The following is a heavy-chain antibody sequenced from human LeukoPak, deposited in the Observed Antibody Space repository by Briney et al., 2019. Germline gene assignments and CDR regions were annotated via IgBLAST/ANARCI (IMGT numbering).Heavy chain of an antibody. J-gene: IGHJ6*02. V-gene: IGHV4-59*08. CDR2: IYYSGST. CDR3: ASWDGSGSYYGMDV. CDR1: GGSISSYN. D-gene: IGHD3-10*01. Sequence: SETLSLTCTVSGGSISSYNWSWVRQPPGKGQEGIGYIYYSGSTNYNPSLKSRVTISVDTSKNQFSLKLSSVTAADTAVYYCASWDGSGSYYGMDVWGQGTTVTVSS.